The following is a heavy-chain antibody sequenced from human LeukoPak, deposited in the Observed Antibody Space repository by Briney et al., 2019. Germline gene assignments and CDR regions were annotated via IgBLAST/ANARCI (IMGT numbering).Heavy chain of an antibody. CDR3: ARGLDSVTWGPFDI. J-gene: IGHJ3*02. Sequence: PGGSLRLSCAASGFTFSTYTMSWVRQAPGKGLEWVSAINTGGGTSSADPVKGRFTISRDNSESTLYLQMSSLRAEDTAVYYCARGLDSVTWGPFDIWGQGTVVTVSS. V-gene: IGHV3-23*01. D-gene: IGHD2-2*03. CDR2: INTGGGT. CDR1: GFTFSTYT.